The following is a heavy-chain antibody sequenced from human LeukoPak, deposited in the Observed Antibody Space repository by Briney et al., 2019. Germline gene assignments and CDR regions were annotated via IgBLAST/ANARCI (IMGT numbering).Heavy chain of an antibody. Sequence: GASVTVSCKASGYTFTGYYMHWVRQAPGQGLEWMGWINPNSGGTNYAQKFQGRVTMTRDTSISTAYMELSRLRSDDTAVYYCARDRGPQLWFRSAVDYWGQGTLVTVSS. V-gene: IGHV1-2*02. J-gene: IGHJ4*02. CDR1: GYTFTGYY. CDR3: ARDRGPQLWFRSAVDY. CDR2: INPNSGGT. D-gene: IGHD5-18*01.